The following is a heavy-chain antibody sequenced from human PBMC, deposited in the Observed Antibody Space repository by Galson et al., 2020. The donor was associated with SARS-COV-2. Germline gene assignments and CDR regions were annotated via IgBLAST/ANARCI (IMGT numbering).Heavy chain of an antibody. CDR2: ISGGGGNT. D-gene: IGHD4-17*01. V-gene: IGHV3-23*01. CDR1: GFTFSRYA. Sequence: GGSLRLSCAASGFTFSRYALAWVRQAPGKGLEWVSGISGGGGNTYYVDSVKGRFTISRDTSQNTVHLQMSSLRAEDTAVYYCAKDRGNDYGDQLDFWGQGTLVTVSS. J-gene: IGHJ4*02. CDR3: AKDRGNDYGDQLDF.